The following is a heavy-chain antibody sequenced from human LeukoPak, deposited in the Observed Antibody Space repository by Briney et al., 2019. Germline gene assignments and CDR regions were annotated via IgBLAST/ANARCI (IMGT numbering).Heavy chain of an antibody. D-gene: IGHD3-9*01. CDR1: GGSFSGYY. CDR2: INHSGST. CDR3: ARDTPPQYDILTGYYKGYYFDY. J-gene: IGHJ4*02. Sequence: SETLSLTCAVYGGSFSGYYWSWIRQPPGKGLEWIGEINHSGSTNYNPSLKSRVTISVDTSKNQFSLKLSSVTAADTAVYYCARDTPPQYDILTGYYKGYYFDYWGQGTLATVSS. V-gene: IGHV4-34*01.